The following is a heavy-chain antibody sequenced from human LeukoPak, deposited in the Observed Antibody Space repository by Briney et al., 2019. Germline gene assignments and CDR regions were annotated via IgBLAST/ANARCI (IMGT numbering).Heavy chain of an antibody. J-gene: IGHJ6*02. CDR2: IRNKANTYTT. Sequence: PGGSLRLSCAASGFSFSDHYMDWVRQAPGKGLEWVGRIRNKANTYTTQYAASVQGRFTISRDDSKNSLYLQMNSLKTEDTAVYYCARGLLPYYGMDVWGQGTTVTVSS. CDR3: ARGLLPYYGMDV. V-gene: IGHV3-72*01. D-gene: IGHD2-15*01. CDR1: GFSFSDHY.